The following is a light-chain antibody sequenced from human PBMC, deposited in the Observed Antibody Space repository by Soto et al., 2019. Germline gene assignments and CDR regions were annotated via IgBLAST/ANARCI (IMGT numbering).Light chain of an antibody. CDR3: QSYDSSLSALV. Sequence: QSALTQPPSVSGAPGQRVTISCTGSSSNIGAGYDVHWYQQLPGTAPKLLIYGNSNRPSGVPDRFSGSKSGTSASLAITGLQAEDEADYYCQSYDSSLSALVFGGGIKLTVL. CDR1: SSNIGAGYD. CDR2: GNS. J-gene: IGLJ2*01. V-gene: IGLV1-40*01.